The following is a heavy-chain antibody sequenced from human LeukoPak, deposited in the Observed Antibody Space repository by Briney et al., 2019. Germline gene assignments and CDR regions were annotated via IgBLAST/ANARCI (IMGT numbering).Heavy chain of an antibody. D-gene: IGHD1-26*01. CDR1: GYTFTSYD. Sequence: ASVKVSCKASGYTFTSYDISWVRQAAGQGLEWMGWMNPNSGNTGYAQKFQGRVTITRNTSISTAYMELSSLRSEDTAVYYCARGHSGSYSFDYWGQGTLVTVSS. CDR3: ARGHSGSYSFDY. V-gene: IGHV1-8*03. J-gene: IGHJ4*02. CDR2: MNPNSGNT.